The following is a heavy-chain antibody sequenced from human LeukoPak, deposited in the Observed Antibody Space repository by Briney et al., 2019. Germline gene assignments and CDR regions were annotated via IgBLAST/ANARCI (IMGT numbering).Heavy chain of an antibody. CDR3: ARDLRGFGELSR. V-gene: IGHV4-59*01. J-gene: IGHJ4*02. CDR1: AGSISSYY. CDR2: IYYSGRT. Sequence: PSETLSLTCTVSAGSISSYYWSWIRQPPGKGLEWIGYIYYSGRTNYNPSLKSRVTISGDTSKNQFSLKLSSVTAADTAVYYCARDLRGFGELSRWGQGTLVTVSS. D-gene: IGHD3-16*02.